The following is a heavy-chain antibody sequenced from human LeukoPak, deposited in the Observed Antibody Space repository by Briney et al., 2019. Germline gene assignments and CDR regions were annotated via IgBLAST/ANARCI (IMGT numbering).Heavy chain of an antibody. CDR3: ASLFVRTEWWFDP. CDR2: ISSSSSTI. D-gene: IGHD3-10*02. Sequence: GGSLRLSCAASGFTFSSYSMNWVRQAPGKGLEWVSYISSSSSTIYYADSVKGRFTISRDNAKNSLYLQMNSLRAEDTAVYYCASLFVRTEWWFDPWGQGTLVTVSS. V-gene: IGHV3-48*04. J-gene: IGHJ5*02. CDR1: GFTFSSYS.